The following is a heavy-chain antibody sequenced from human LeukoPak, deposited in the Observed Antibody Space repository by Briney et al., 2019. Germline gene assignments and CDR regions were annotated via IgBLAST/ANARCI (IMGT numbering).Heavy chain of an antibody. Sequence: GGSLRLSCAASGFTVSSNYMSWVRQAPGKGLEWVSVIYSGGSTYYADSVKGRFTISRDNSKNTLYLQMNSLRAEDTAVYYCARSLLAAALDYWGRGTLVTVSS. J-gene: IGHJ4*02. V-gene: IGHV3-53*01. CDR3: ARSLLAAALDY. CDR1: GFTVSSNY. CDR2: IYSGGST. D-gene: IGHD6-13*01.